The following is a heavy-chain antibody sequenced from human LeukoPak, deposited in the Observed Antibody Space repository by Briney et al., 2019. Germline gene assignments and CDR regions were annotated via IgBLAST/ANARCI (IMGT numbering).Heavy chain of an antibody. CDR2: INPSGGDT. CDR1: GYTFTSYY. V-gene: IGHV1-46*01. Sequence: GASVTVSCKAPGYTFTSYYMHWVRQAPGQGLEWMGIINPSGGDTSYAQKFQGRLTMTRDTSTNTVYMELTSLRSEDTAVYYCARAVMDSLRCTYWGQGTLVTVSS. D-gene: IGHD2-2*03. CDR3: ARAVMDSLRCTY. J-gene: IGHJ4*02.